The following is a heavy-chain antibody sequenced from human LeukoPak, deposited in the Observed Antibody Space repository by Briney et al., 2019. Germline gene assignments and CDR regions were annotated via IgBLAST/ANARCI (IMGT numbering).Heavy chain of an antibody. CDR1: GYIFIDYY. CDR3: ARGFYGDYYYYGMDV. V-gene: IGHV1-2*02. D-gene: IGHD4-17*01. Sequence: ASVTVSFTASGYIFIDYYMYWVRQAPGQGQEWMGWINPNSGDTKYAQKFQGRVTMTRDTSISTAYMELSRLRSDDTAVYYCARGFYGDYYYYGMDVWGRGTTVTVSS. J-gene: IGHJ6*02. CDR2: INPNSGDT.